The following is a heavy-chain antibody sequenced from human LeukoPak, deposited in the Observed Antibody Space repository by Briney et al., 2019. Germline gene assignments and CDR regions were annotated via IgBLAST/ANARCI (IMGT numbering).Heavy chain of an antibody. V-gene: IGHV4-34*01. CDR1: GGSFSGYY. CDR3: ARGPWGMVRGVKFYYGMDV. D-gene: IGHD3-10*01. CDR2: VNHSGST. Sequence: PSETLSLTCAVYGGSFSGYYWSWIRQPPGKGLEWIGEVNHSGSTNYNPSLKSRVTISVDTSKNQFSLKLSSVTAADTAAYYCARGPWGMVRGVKFYYGMDVWGKGTTVTVSS. J-gene: IGHJ6*04.